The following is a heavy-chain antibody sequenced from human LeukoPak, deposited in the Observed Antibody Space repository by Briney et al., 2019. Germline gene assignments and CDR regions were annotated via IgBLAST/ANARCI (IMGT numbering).Heavy chain of an antibody. CDR2: INLDGSEK. CDR3: ARDDTHSDTSGSFYDAFDI. J-gene: IGHJ3*02. D-gene: IGHD3-22*01. Sequence: GGSLRLSCTASGFIFSTSWMTWVRQAPGKGLEWVANINLDGSEKYYVDSVKGRFTISRDNAKNSLYLQMNSLRVEDTAVYYCARDDTHSDTSGSFYDAFDIWGQGTMVTVSS. CDR1: GFIFSTSW. V-gene: IGHV3-7*01.